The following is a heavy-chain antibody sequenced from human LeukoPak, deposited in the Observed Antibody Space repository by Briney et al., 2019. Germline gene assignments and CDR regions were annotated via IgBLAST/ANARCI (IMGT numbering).Heavy chain of an antibody. CDR1: GFTFSSYW. J-gene: IGHJ4*02. CDR2: IKQDGSEK. V-gene: IGHV3-7*03. Sequence: PGGSLRLSCAASGFTFSSYWMSWVRQAPGKGLEWVANIKQDGSEKYYVDSVKGRFTISRDNSKNTLYLQMNSLRAEDTAIYYCAKFGSYGGHWGQGTLVTVSS. CDR3: AKFGSYGGH. D-gene: IGHD5-18*01.